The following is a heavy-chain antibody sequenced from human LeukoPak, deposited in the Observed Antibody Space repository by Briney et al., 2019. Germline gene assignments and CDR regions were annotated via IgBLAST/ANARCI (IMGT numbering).Heavy chain of an antibody. V-gene: IGHV1-69*05. J-gene: IGHJ1*01. D-gene: IGHD3-3*01. CDR3: ARFLLRFLEWLPQAPSSEYFQH. Sequence: SVKVSCKASGGTFSSYAISWVRQAPGQGLEWMGGIIPIFGTANYAQKFQGRVTITTDESTSTAYMELSSLRSEDTAVYYCARFLLRFLEWLPQAPSSEYFQHWGQGTLVTVSS. CDR1: GGTFSSYA. CDR2: IIPIFGTA.